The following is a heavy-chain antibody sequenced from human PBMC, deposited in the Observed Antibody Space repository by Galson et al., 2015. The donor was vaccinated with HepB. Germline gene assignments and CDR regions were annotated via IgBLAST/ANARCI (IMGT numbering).Heavy chain of an antibody. J-gene: IGHJ6*03. Sequence: SVKVSCKASGGTFSSYAISWVRQAPGQGLEWMRRIIPILGIANYAQKFQGRVTITADKSTSTAYMELSSLRSEDTAVYYCARPALDVGGWEDYMDVWGQGTAVTVSS. CDR3: ARPALDVGGWEDYMDV. CDR2: IIPILGIA. D-gene: IGHD1-26*01. CDR1: GGTFSSYA. V-gene: IGHV1-69*04.